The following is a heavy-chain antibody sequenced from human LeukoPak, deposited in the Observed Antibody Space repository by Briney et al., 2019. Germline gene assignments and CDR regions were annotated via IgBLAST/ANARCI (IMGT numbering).Heavy chain of an antibody. V-gene: IGHV3-33*06. D-gene: IGHD1-14*01. Sequence: GRSLRLSCAASGFTFSSYGMHWVRQAPGKGLEWVALIWYDGSNKYYADSVKGRFTISRDNSKNTLYLQMNSLRAEDTAVYYCAKGTGHYYYYIDVWGKGTTVTVSS. J-gene: IGHJ6*03. CDR2: IWYDGSNK. CDR1: GFTFSSYG. CDR3: AKGTGHYYYYIDV.